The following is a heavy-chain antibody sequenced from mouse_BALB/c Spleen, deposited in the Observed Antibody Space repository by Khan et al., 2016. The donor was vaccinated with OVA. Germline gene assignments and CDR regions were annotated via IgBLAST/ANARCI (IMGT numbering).Heavy chain of an antibody. CDR1: GYTFSSYY. Sequence: QVQLQQSGAELVKPGASVKLSCKASGYTFSSYYMYWVKQRPGHGLEWIGEINPNNGGTNFTEKFKRKATLTVDKSSSTAYMQLSSLTSEDSAVYYCTRSGYGSFAYWGQGTLVTVSA. CDR2: INPNNGGT. CDR3: TRSGYGSFAY. D-gene: IGHD2-2*01. J-gene: IGHJ3*01. V-gene: IGHV1S81*02.